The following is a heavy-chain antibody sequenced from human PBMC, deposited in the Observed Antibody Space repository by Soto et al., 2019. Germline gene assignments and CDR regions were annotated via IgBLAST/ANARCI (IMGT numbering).Heavy chain of an antibody. CDR2: ISAYHGNT. D-gene: IGHD2-2*02. CDR3: ARGFSISSHDAFDI. J-gene: IGHJ3*02. CDR1: GYTFTSYG. V-gene: IGHV1-18*01. Sequence: ASVKVSCKASGYTFTSYGISWVRQAPGQGLEWMGWISAYHGNTNYAQKLQGRVTMTTDTSTSTAYMELRSLRSDDTAVYYCARGFSISSHDAFDIWGQGTMVTVSS.